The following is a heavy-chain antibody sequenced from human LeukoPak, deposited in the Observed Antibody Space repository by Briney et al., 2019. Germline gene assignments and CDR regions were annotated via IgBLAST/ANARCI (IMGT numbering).Heavy chain of an antibody. V-gene: IGHV1-24*01. D-gene: IGHD3-22*01. CDR2: FDPEDGET. CDR1: GFTFSSYG. Sequence: PGGSLRLSCAASGFTFSSYGMHWVRQAPGKGLEWMGGFDPEDGETIYAQKFQGRVTMTEDTSTDTAYMELSSLRSEDTAVYYCATDSSGYHDAFDIWGQGTMVTVSS. J-gene: IGHJ3*02. CDR3: ATDSSGYHDAFDI.